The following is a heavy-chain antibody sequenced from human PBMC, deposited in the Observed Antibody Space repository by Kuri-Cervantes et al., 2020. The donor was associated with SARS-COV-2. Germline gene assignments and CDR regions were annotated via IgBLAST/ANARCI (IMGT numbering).Heavy chain of an antibody. CDR2: INHSGST. V-gene: IGHV4-34*01. CDR1: GGSFSGNY. Sequence: SETLSLTCAVYGGSFSGNYWSWIRQPPGKGLEWIGEINHSGSTNYNPSLKSRVTISVDTSKNQFSLKLSSVTAADTAVYYCARGEGIVLVVYALAFDIWGQGTMVTVSS. J-gene: IGHJ3*02. CDR3: ARGEGIVLVVYALAFDI. D-gene: IGHD2-8*02.